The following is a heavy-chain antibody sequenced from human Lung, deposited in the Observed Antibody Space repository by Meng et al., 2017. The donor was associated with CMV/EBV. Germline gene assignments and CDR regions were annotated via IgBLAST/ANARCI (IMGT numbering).Heavy chain of an antibody. CDR2: IYTSGST. J-gene: IGHJ1*01. CDR1: VCSISSYY. Sequence: AKPQAAGPGPLKPSETLSLTCTVSVCSISSYYWSWIRQRAGKGLEWIGRIYTSGSTNYNPSLKSRVTMSVDTSKNQFSLKLSSVTAADTAVYYCARGSRDEALQHWGQGTLVTVSS. CDR3: ARGSRDEALQH. V-gene: IGHV4-4*07. D-gene: IGHD5-24*01.